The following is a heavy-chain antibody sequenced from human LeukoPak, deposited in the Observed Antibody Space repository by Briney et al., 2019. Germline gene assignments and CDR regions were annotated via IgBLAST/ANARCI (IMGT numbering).Heavy chain of an antibody. CDR3: ARVRWYFDY. CDR1: GFAFSSYW. Sequence: PGGSLRLSCPASGFAFSSYWMSWVRQAPGQGLEWVGHIKEDGSQIDYVDSVKGRFTISRDNARNSLYLQLSSLRADDTAMYYCARVRWYFDYWGRGTLAIVSS. J-gene: IGHJ2*01. CDR2: IKEDGSQI. V-gene: IGHV3-7*04.